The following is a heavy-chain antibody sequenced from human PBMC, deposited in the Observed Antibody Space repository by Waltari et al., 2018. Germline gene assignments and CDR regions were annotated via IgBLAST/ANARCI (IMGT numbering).Heavy chain of an antibody. CDR2: IIPLLCKT. D-gene: IGHD6-13*01. V-gene: IGHV1-69*01. CDR1: GGSFRNYA. J-gene: IGHJ3*02. CDR3: ARGSYSSSWFNLKAFHI. Sequence: QVQLLQSGAEVKKPGSSVKVSCKASGGSFRNYAISWVRQAPGQGLEWMGGIIPLLCKTNYAQKFQGRLTITADESTTIAYMDLSSLRFEDTAVYYCARGSYSSSWFNLKAFHIWGQGTMVTVSS.